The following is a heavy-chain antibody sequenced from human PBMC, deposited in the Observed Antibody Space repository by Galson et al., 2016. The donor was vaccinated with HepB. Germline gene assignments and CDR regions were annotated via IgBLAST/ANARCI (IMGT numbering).Heavy chain of an antibody. CDR2: DSMDGRRK. J-gene: IGHJ4*02. CDR3: AKRHEYCPPVGCSVDS. CDR1: GFTFSNRG. D-gene: IGHD2/OR15-2a*01. Sequence: SLRLSCAASGFTFSNRGMHWVRQAPGKGLEWVAADSMDGRRKFYADSVKGRFTISRDNSNNMLFLQTSSLRADDTAVYYCAKRHEYCPPVGCSVDSWGQGTLLSVSS. V-gene: IGHV3-30*18.